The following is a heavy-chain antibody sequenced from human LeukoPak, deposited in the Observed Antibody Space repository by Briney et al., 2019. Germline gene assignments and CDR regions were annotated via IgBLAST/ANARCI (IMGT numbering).Heavy chain of an antibody. CDR1: RFTFSSYA. Sequence: GGSLRLSCAASRFTFSSYAMSWVRQAPGKGLEWVSTISGSGDSTYYADSVKGRFTISRDNSKNTLYLQMNSLRAEDTAVYYCAKSAPDYYYDSSGYYLLYFDYWGQGTLVTVSS. CDR3: AKSAPDYYYDSSGYYLLYFDY. V-gene: IGHV3-23*01. CDR2: ISGSGDST. J-gene: IGHJ4*02. D-gene: IGHD3-22*01.